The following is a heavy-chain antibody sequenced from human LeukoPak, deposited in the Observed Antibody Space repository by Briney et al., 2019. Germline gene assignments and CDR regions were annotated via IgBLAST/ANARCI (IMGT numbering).Heavy chain of an antibody. CDR3: ARGASGVYTVTPSWFDP. CDR1: GYTFTGYY. CDR2: INPNSGGT. J-gene: IGHJ5*02. V-gene: IGHV1-2*02. D-gene: IGHD4-17*01. Sequence: GASVKVSCKASGYTFTGYYMHWVRQAPGQGLEWMGWINPNSGGTNYAQRFQGRVTMTRDTSISTAYMELSRLKADDTAVYYCARGASGVYTVTPSWFDPWGQGTLVTVSS.